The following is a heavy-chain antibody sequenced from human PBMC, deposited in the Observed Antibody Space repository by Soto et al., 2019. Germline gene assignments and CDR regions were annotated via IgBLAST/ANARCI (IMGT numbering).Heavy chain of an antibody. J-gene: IGHJ2*01. CDR2: INDRGSI. CDR1: GGSFSGYY. D-gene: IGHD3-9*01. Sequence: QVQLQQWGAGPLRPVETLSLTCGVSGGSFSGYYWAWIRQSPGKGLEWIGEINDRGSINYNPSRKSRVSISVDTSQNHYSLNLRSVTAADTAVYYGARDSHDIWTGPHWVWYVDLWGRGNLVTVSS. V-gene: IGHV4-34*01. CDR3: ARDSHDIWTGPHWVWYVDL.